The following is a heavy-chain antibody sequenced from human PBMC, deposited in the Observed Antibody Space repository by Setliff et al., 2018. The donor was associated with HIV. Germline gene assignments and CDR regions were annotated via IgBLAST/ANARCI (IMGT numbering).Heavy chain of an antibody. CDR1: GGTFSTYA. CDR2: ITPIFGTA. D-gene: IGHD1-26*01. CDR3: ATGSHGEGAADH. J-gene: IGHJ4*02. V-gene: IGHV1-69*13. Sequence: SVKVSCKASGGTFSTYAISWVRQAPGQGLEWMGGITPIFGTANYAQKFQGRLTITADASTRTSYMELSSLRSEDAGVYFCATGSHGEGAADHWGLGTLVTVSS.